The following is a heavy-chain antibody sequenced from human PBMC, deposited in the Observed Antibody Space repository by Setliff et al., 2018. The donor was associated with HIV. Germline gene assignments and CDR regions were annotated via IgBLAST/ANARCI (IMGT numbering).Heavy chain of an antibody. Sequence: SETLSLTCTVSDSGTYYWGWIRQSPGKGLEWIGGFHHSGSSHYNPSLKSRVTISGLTSKNQFSLKLSSVTAADTAVYYCARQGAGYYYDSSDYYTGNGFDIWGQGTMVTVSS. J-gene: IGHJ3*02. CDR3: ARQGAGYYYDSSDYYTGNGFDI. D-gene: IGHD3-22*01. CDR2: FHHSGSS. CDR1: DSGTYY. V-gene: IGHV4-38-2*02.